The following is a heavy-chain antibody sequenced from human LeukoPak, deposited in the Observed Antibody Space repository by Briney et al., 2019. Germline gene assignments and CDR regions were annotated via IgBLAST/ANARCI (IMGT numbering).Heavy chain of an antibody. CDR3: ARDDGDV. V-gene: IGHV3-7*01. CDR1: GFTFSNYW. Sequence: GGSLRLSCVSSGFTFSNYWMKWLRQAPGKGLEWVASINEDGSGKFSVGSVKDRITISRDNTRNSLDLQINSLTVEDTATDYCARDDGDVWGTGTTVTVSS. CDR2: INEDGSGK. J-gene: IGHJ6*04.